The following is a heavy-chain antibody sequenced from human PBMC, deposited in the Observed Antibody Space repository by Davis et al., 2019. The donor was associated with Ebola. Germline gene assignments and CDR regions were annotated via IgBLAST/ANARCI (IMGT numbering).Heavy chain of an antibody. Sequence: PGGSLRLSCVASGFTFTDAWMGWVRQAPGKGLEGVGRIKSNSDGGTTHYSASVRGRFTISRDDSKSTVYLQMDSLKTEDTAVYYCTRIQLWQYYFDFWGQGALVTVSS. CDR1: GFTFTDAW. CDR3: TRIQLWQYYFDF. V-gene: IGHV3-15*01. J-gene: IGHJ4*02. CDR2: IKSNSDGGTT. D-gene: IGHD1-1*01.